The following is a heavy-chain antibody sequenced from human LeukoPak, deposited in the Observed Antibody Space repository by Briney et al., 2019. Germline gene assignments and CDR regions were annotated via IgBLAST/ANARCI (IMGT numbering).Heavy chain of an antibody. D-gene: IGHD6-13*01. V-gene: IGHV1-69*10. Sequence: ASVKVSCKASGGTFSSYAISWVRQAPGQGLEGMGWINPNSGGTNYAQKFQGRVTITRDMSTSTVYMELSSLRSEDTAVYYCASSSWYFANFDYWGEGTLVTVSS. CDR1: GGTFSSYA. J-gene: IGHJ4*02. CDR3: ASSSWYFANFDY. CDR2: INPNSGGT.